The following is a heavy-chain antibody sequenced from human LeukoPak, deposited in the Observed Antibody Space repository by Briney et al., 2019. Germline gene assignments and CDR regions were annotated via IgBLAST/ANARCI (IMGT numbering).Heavy chain of an antibody. D-gene: IGHD6-13*01. CDR2: IYPSDSDT. Sequence: GESLKISCKGSGYSFTSYWIGWVRQMPGKGLEWMGIIYPSDSDTRYSPSFQGQVTISADKSISTAYLQWSSLKASDTAMYYCAGSSIAAAPSEAWFDPWGQGTLVTVSS. CDR1: GYSFTSYW. CDR3: AGSSIAAAPSEAWFDP. J-gene: IGHJ5*02. V-gene: IGHV5-51*01.